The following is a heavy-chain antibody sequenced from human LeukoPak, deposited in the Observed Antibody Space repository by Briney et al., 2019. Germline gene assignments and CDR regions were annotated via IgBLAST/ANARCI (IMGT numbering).Heavy chain of an antibody. Sequence: SETLSLTCTVSGGSISSYYWSWIRQPPGKGLEWIGYIYYSGSTNYNPSLKSRVTISVDTSKNQFSLKLSSVTAADTAVYYCARYKDYGVPPLSYNWFDPWGQGTLVTVSS. V-gene: IGHV4-59*01. CDR2: IYYSGST. CDR3: ARYKDYGVPPLSYNWFDP. D-gene: IGHD4-17*01. J-gene: IGHJ5*02. CDR1: GGSISSYY.